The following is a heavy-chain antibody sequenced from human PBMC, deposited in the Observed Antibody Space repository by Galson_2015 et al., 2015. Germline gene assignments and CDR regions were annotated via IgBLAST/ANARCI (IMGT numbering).Heavy chain of an antibody. V-gene: IGHV1-24*01. Sequence: SVKVSCKVSGYTLTELSMHWVRQAPGKGLEWMGGFDPEDGETIYAQKFQGRVTMTEDTSTDTAYMELSSLRSEDTAVYYCATQPDYGDYGGDAFDIWGQGTMVTVSS. J-gene: IGHJ3*02. CDR2: FDPEDGET. CDR3: ATQPDYGDYGGDAFDI. D-gene: IGHD4-17*01. CDR1: GYTLTELS.